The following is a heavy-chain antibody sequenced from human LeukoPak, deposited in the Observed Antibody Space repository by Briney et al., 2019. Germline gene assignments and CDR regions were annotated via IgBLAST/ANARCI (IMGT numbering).Heavy chain of an antibody. Sequence: PGGSLRLSCAASGFTFSNAWMCWVRQAPGKGLEWVGRIKSKTDGGTTDYAAPVKGRFTISRDDSKNTLYLQMNSLKTEDTAVYYCTTRIVGATTVDYWGQGTLVTVSS. CDR1: GFTFSNAW. CDR3: TTRIVGATTVDY. CDR2: IKSKTDGGTT. J-gene: IGHJ4*02. D-gene: IGHD1-26*01. V-gene: IGHV3-15*01.